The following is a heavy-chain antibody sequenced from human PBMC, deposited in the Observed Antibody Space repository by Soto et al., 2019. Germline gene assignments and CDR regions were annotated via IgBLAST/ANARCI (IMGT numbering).Heavy chain of an antibody. V-gene: IGHV3-30-3*01. D-gene: IGHD3-9*01. CDR2: ISYDGSNK. CDR1: GFTFSSYA. Sequence: QVQLVESGGGVVQPGRSLRLSCAASGFTFSSYAMHWVRQAPGKGLEWVAVISYDGSNKYYADSVKGRFTISRDNSKNTLYLQMNSLRAEDTAVYYCAGLGILTGYWGQGTLVTVSS. J-gene: IGHJ4*02. CDR3: AGLGILTGY.